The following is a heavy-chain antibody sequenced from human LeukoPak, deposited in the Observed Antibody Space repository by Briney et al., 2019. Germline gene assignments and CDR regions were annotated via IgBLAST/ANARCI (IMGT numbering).Heavy chain of an antibody. CDR2: IYYSGSN. CDR3: ARNPRMVRAARGFDY. J-gene: IGHJ4*02. V-gene: IGHV4-31*03. CDR1: GGTISSGGYY. Sequence: SETLSLTCTVSGGTISSGGYYWIWIPQHPGKGLEWIGYIYYSGSNYYNPSLKSRVTISVDTSKNQFSLKLSSVTAADTAVYYCARNPRMVRAARGFDYWGQGTLVTVSS. D-gene: IGHD6-6*01.